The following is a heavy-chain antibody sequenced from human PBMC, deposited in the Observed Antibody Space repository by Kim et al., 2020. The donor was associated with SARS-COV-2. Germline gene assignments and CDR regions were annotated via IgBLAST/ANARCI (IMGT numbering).Heavy chain of an antibody. J-gene: IGHJ6*02. CDR3: ARESSTAMVTVSGVWDPPNYYYYGMDV. CDR1: GFTVSSNY. CDR2: IYSGGST. Sequence: GESLKISCAASGFTVSSNYMSWVRQAPGKGLEWVSVIYSGGSTYYADSVKGRFTISRDNSKNTLYLQMNSLRAEDTAVYYCARESSTAMVTVSGVWDPPNYYYYGMDVWGQGTTVTVSS. D-gene: IGHD5-18*01. V-gene: IGHV3-66*01.